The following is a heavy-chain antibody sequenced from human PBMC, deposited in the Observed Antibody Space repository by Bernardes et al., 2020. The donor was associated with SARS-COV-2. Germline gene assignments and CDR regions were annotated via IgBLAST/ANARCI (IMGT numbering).Heavy chain of an antibody. J-gene: IGHJ6*02. CDR1: GYTFTGYY. CDR3: ARAGGNYRLYYYGMDV. Sequence: ASVKVSCKASGYTFTGYYMYWVRQAPGQGLEWMGWINPNSGGTTYAQKFQGWVTMTRDTSISTAYMELSRLRSDDTAVYYCARAGGNYRLYYYGMDVWGQGTTVTGSS. V-gene: IGHV1-2*04. D-gene: IGHD3-16*02. CDR2: INPNSGGT.